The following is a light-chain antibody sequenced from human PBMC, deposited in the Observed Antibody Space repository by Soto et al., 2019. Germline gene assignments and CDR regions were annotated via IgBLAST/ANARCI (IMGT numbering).Light chain of an antibody. Sequence: DIQMTQSPSSLSASVGDRVTITCRASQAISNYLAWYQQKPGKVPTLLIYAASTLQSGVPSRFSGSGSGTDFTLTISSLQPEDAATYYWQKFNSAPTFGGGTKVEI. CDR2: AAS. CDR3: QKFNSAPT. CDR1: QAISNY. J-gene: IGKJ4*01. V-gene: IGKV1-27*01.